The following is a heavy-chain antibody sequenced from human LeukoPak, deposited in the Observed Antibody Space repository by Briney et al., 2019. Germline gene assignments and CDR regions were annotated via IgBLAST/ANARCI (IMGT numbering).Heavy chain of an antibody. Sequence: GESLKISCKISGDRLTNNWIGWVRQVPGKGLEWLGLIYPGNSDTRYSPFFQGQVTFSVDTSISTAYLHWGGLKASDTAMYYCARFAITSSLDYWGQGTLVTVSS. D-gene: IGHD6-13*01. CDR1: GDRLTNNW. J-gene: IGHJ4*02. CDR3: ARFAITSSLDY. V-gene: IGHV5-51*01. CDR2: IYPGNSDT.